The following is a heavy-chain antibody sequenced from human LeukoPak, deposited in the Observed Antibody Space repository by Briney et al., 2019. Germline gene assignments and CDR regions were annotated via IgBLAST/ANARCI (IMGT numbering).Heavy chain of an antibody. D-gene: IGHD6-13*01. CDR1: GFTLSSYP. V-gene: IGHV3-23*01. Sequence: GGSLRLSCAASGFTLSSYPMNWVRQAPGKGLEWVSTFDRDSTYYSDTEQVRFTFTSYNSKNTMNLQMNSLRAEDTAVYFCSSAAAYGTSWYGKDDNWGQGTLVAVSP. J-gene: IGHJ4*02. CDR2: FDRDST. CDR3: SSAAAYGTSWYGKDDN.